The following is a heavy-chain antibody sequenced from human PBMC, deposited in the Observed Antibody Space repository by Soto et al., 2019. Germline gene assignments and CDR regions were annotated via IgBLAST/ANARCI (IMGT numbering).Heavy chain of an antibody. D-gene: IGHD3-3*01. CDR1: GPSISSGDYY. J-gene: IGHJ4*02. CDR2: IYYSGST. CDR3: ARGFWSGYYYFDY. Sequence: SETLSLTCTVSGPSISSGDYYWGWIRQPPGKGLEWIGYIYYSGSTYYNPSLKSRVTISVDTSKNQFSLKLSSVTAADTAVYYCARGFWSGYYYFDYWGQGTLVTVSS. V-gene: IGHV4-30-4*01.